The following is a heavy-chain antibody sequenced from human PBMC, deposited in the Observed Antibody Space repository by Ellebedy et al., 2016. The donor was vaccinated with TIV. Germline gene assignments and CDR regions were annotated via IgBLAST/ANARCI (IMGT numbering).Heavy chain of an antibody. CDR2: INSDGSST. CDR3: ARLRDSSSWDGYYFDY. J-gene: IGHJ4*02. CDR1: GFTFSSYW. D-gene: IGHD6-13*01. Sequence: GESLKISCAASGFTFSSYWMHWVRQVPGKGLVWVSRINSDGSSTSYADSVKGRFTISRDSAKNTLYLQMNSLRAEDTAVYYCARLRDSSSWDGYYFDYWGQGTLVTVSS. V-gene: IGHV3-74*01.